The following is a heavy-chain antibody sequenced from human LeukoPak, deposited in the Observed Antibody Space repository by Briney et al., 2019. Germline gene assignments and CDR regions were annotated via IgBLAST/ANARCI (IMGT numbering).Heavy chain of an antibody. CDR3: ASPNRVRCAFDI. Sequence: PSETLSLTCAVYGGSFSGYYWSWIRQPPGKGLEWIGEINHSGSTNYNPSLKSRVTISVDTSKNQFSLKLSSVTAADTAVYYCASPNRVRCAFDIWGQGTVVTVSS. J-gene: IGHJ3*02. V-gene: IGHV4-34*01. D-gene: IGHD2-21*01. CDR2: INHSGST. CDR1: GGSFSGYY.